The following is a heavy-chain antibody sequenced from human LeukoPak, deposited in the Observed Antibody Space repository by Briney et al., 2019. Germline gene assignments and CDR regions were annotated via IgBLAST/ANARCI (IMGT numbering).Heavy chain of an antibody. J-gene: IGHJ4*02. CDR2: IYYSGST. Sequence: SQTLSLTCTVSGGSISSGGYYWSWIRQHPGKGLEWIGYIYYSGSTYYNPSLKSRVTISVDTSKNQFSLKLSSVTAADTAVYYCARHGLRRNYFDYWGQGTLVTVSS. CDR3: ARHGLRRNYFDY. V-gene: IGHV4-31*03. D-gene: IGHD4-17*01. CDR1: GGSISSGGYY.